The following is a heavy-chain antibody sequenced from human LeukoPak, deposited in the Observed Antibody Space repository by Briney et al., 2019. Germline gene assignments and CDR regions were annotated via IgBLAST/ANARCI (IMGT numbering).Heavy chain of an antibody. J-gene: IGHJ5*02. V-gene: IGHV1-69*13. Sequence: GASVKVSCKASGYTFTGYYMHWVRQAPGQGLEWMGGIIPIFGTANYAQKFQGRVTITADESTSTAYMELSSLRSEDTAVYYCARDRAGGTGRGGFDPWGQGTLVTVSS. CDR3: ARDRAGGTGRGGFDP. CDR1: GYTFTGYY. CDR2: IIPIFGTA. D-gene: IGHD2-15*01.